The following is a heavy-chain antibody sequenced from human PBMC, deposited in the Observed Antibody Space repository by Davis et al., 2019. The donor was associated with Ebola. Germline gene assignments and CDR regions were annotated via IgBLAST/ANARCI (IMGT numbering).Heavy chain of an antibody. D-gene: IGHD6-13*01. J-gene: IGHJ6*02. CDR1: GGSFSGYY. CDR3: ARVPQVAAAGHYYYYGMDV. V-gene: IGHV4-34*01. Sequence: PSETLSLTCAVYGGSFSGYYWSWIRQPPGKGLEWIGEINHSGSTNYNPSLKSRVTISVDTSKNQFSLKLSSVTAADTAVYYCARVPQVAAAGHYYYYGMDVWGQGTTVTVSS. CDR2: INHSGST.